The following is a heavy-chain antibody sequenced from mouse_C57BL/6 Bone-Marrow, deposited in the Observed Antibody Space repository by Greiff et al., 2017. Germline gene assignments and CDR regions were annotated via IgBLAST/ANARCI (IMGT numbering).Heavy chain of an antibody. CDR1: GFNIKDYY. J-gene: IGHJ1*03. CDR2: IDPEDGET. Sequence: EVQGVESGAELVKPGASVKLSCTASGFNIKDYYMHWVKQRTEQGLEWIGRIDPEDGETKYAPKFQGKATITADTSSNTAYLQLSSLTSEDTAVYYCARKSSSFWYFDVWGTGTTVTVSS. D-gene: IGHD1-1*01. CDR3: ARKSSSFWYFDV. V-gene: IGHV14-2*01.